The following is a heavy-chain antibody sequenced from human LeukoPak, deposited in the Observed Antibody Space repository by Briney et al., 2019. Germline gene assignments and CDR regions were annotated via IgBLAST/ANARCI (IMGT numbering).Heavy chain of an antibody. Sequence: SETLSLTCTVSGGSISSSSYYWGWIRQPPGKGLEWIGSIYYSGSTYYNPSLKSRVTISVDTPKNQFSLKLSSVTAADTAVYYCASTVDTAMVSFDPWGQGTLVTVSS. J-gene: IGHJ5*02. CDR3: ASTVDTAMVSFDP. V-gene: IGHV4-39*01. CDR1: GGSISSSSYY. CDR2: IYYSGST. D-gene: IGHD5-18*01.